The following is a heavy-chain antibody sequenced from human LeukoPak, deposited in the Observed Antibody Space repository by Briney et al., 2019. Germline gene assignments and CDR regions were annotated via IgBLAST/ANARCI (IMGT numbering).Heavy chain of an antibody. J-gene: IGHJ4*02. CDR3: ASLRLIDY. V-gene: IGHV1-2*02. Sequence: ASVKVSCKASGHTFIGYYMHWVRQAPGQGLEWMGCINPNSGTTNYAQKFQGRVTMTRDTSITTAYMELSGLRSDDTAVYYCASLRLIDYWGQGTLVTVSS. CDR1: GHTFIGYY. CDR2: INPNSGTT. D-gene: IGHD3-16*01.